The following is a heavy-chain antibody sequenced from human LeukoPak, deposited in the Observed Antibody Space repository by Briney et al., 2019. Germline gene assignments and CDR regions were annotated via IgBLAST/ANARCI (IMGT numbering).Heavy chain of an antibody. J-gene: IGHJ4*02. CDR3: ARRAVAGYFDY. CDR1: GFTFSSYE. D-gene: IGHD6-19*01. V-gene: IGHV3-48*03. Sequence: GGSLRLSCAASGFTFSSYEMNWVRQAPGKVLEWVSYISSSGSTIYYADSVKGRFTISRDNAKNSLYLQMNSLRAEDTAVYYCARRAVAGYFDYWGQGTLVTVSS. CDR2: ISSSGSTI.